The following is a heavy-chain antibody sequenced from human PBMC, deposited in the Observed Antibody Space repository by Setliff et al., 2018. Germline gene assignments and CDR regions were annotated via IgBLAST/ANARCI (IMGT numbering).Heavy chain of an antibody. Sequence: SETLSLTCTVCGGSISSSSYYWGWIRQPPGKGLEWIGSIYYSGSTYYNPSLKSRVTISVDTSKNQFSLKLSSVTAADTAVYYCARSVVVIAYDAFDIWGQGTMVTVSS. CDR3: ARSVVVIAYDAFDI. CDR1: GGSISSSSYY. V-gene: IGHV4-39*01. J-gene: IGHJ3*02. D-gene: IGHD2-21*01. CDR2: IYYSGST.